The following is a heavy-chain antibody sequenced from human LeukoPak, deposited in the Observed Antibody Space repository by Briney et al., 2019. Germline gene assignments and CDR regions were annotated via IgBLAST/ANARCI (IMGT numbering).Heavy chain of an antibody. D-gene: IGHD3-9*01. Sequence: GGSLRLSCAASGFTFGSYAMHWVRQAPGKGLEWVAVISYDGSNKYYADSVKGRFTISRGNSKNTLYLQMNSLRAEDTAVYYCARAHFDWLLDYWGQGTLVTVSS. CDR2: ISYDGSNK. V-gene: IGHV3-30*04. CDR3: ARAHFDWLLDY. CDR1: GFTFGSYA. J-gene: IGHJ4*02.